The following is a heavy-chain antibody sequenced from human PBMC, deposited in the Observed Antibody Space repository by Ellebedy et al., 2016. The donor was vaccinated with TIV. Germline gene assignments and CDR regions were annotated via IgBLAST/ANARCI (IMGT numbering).Heavy chain of an antibody. J-gene: IGHJ4*02. V-gene: IGHV3-30*18. CDR2: ISYDGSNK. CDR1: GFTFSSYG. Sequence: GESLKISXAASGFTFSSYGMHWVRQAPGKGLEWVAVISYDGSNKYYADSVKGRFTISRDNSKNTLYLQMNSLRAEDTAVYYCAKLAGGADFDYWGQGTLVTVSS. CDR3: AKLAGGADFDY. D-gene: IGHD1-26*01.